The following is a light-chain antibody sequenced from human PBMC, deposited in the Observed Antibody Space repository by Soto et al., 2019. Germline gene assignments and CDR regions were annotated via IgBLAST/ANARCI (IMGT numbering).Light chain of an antibody. J-gene: IGKJ5*01. CDR1: ESIARQ. CDR2: AAA. CDR3: QQTYTALSIT. V-gene: IGKV1-39*01. Sequence: DIQMTQSPSSLSASVGDRVTITCRASESIARQLNWYQQKPGKAPRLLIYAAASLQNGVPSRFRGGGAGTDFTLTISNLQPEDCATYHCQQTYTALSITVGQGTRLEIK.